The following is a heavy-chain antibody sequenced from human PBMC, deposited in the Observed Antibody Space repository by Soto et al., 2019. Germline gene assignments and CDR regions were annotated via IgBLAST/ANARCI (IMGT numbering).Heavy chain of an antibody. CDR3: AHSAAAAAYYYYYGMDV. CDR2: IYWDDDK. J-gene: IGHJ6*02. D-gene: IGHD6-13*01. V-gene: IGHV2-5*02. Sequence: QITLKESGPTLVKPTQTLTLTCTFSGFSLSTSGVGVGWIRQPPGKALEWLALIYWDDDKRYSPSLKSRLTITKDTSKNQVVLTMTNMDPVDTAKYYCAHSAAAAAYYYYYGMDVWGQGTTVTVSS. CDR1: GFSLSTSGVG.